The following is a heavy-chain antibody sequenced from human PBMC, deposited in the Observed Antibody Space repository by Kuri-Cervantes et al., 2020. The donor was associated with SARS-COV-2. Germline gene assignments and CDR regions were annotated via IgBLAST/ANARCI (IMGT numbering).Heavy chain of an antibody. J-gene: IGHJ6*03. Sequence: ESLKISCTVSRGSISSSSYYWGWIRQPPGKGLEWIGSIYYSGSTYYNPSLKSRVTISVDTSKNQFSLKLSSVTAADTAVYYCARARYYDSSGYYSYYYYMDVWGKGTTVTVSS. D-gene: IGHD3-22*01. CDR3: ARARYYDSSGYYSYYYYMDV. CDR1: RGSISSSSYY. CDR2: IYYSGST. V-gene: IGHV4-39*07.